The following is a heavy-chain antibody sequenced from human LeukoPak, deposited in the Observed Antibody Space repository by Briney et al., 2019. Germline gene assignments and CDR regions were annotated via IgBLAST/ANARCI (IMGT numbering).Heavy chain of an antibody. D-gene: IGHD2-8*01. J-gene: IGHJ4*02. CDR2: IKQDGSDK. V-gene: IGHV3-7*01. CDR1: GFKFSTYW. CDR3: AKVYCTNGVCHYFDY. Sequence: PGGSLRLSCVASGFKFSTYWMSWVRQAPGKGLEWVANIKQDGSDKYYVDSVKGRFTISRDNAKNSLYLQVNSLRAEDTAVYYCAKVYCTNGVCHYFDYWGQGTLVTVSS.